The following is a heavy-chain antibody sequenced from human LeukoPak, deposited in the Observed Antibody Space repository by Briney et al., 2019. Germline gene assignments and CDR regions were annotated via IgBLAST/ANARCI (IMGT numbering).Heavy chain of an antibody. J-gene: IGHJ4*02. CDR1: SYSINSGYY. V-gene: IGHV4-38-2*02. D-gene: IGHD6-19*01. CDR2: INHSGST. CDR3: ARAGYSSGWYWFGVKPPPCYFDY. Sequence: SETLSLTCTVSSYSINSGYYWSWIRQPPGKGLEWIGEINHSGSTNYNPSLKSRVTISVDTSKNQFSLKLSSVTAADTAVYYCARAGYSSGWYWFGVKPPPCYFDYWGQGTLVTVSS.